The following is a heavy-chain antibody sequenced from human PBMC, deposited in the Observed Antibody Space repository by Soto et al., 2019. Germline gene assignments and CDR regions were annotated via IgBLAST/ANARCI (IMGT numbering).Heavy chain of an antibody. CDR1: GFTFSSHA. CDR3: ARVRDSSWYGGDYYYGMDV. J-gene: IGHJ6*02. Sequence: GRPLRLSCAASGFTFSSHAMHWVRQAPGKGLEWVAVISYDGSNKYYADSVKGRFTISRDNSKNTLYLQMNSLRAEDTAVYYCARVRDSSWYGGDYYYGMDVWGQGTTVTVSS. V-gene: IGHV3-30-3*01. D-gene: IGHD6-13*01. CDR2: ISYDGSNK.